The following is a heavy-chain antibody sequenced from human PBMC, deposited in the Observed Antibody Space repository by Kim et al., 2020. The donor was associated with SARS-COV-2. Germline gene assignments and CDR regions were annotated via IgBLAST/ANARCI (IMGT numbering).Heavy chain of an antibody. V-gene: IGHV3-23*01. CDR3: AKLSYIGYDLSYFDY. CDR1: GFSFSTYA. D-gene: IGHD5-12*01. Sequence: GGSLRLSCAASGFSFSTYAMTWVRQAPGKGLEWVSTISTSGGSTYYADSLKGRFTISRDNSKNTLYLQLNSLRAEDTAVYYCAKLSYIGYDLSYFDYWGQGNMVTVSS. CDR2: ISTSGGST. J-gene: IGHJ4*02.